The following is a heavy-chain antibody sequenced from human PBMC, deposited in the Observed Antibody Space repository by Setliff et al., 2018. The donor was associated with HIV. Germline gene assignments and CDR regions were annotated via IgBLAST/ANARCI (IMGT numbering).Heavy chain of an antibody. V-gene: IGHV7-4-1*02. CDR2: SNTYTGNP. CDR1: GYTFTSYG. CDR3: ARDGYYYDSSGHLAYYFYY. Sequence: AASVKVSCKASGYTFTSYGMNWVRQAPGQGLEWMGWSNTYTGNPTYAQDFTGRFVFSLDTSVSKAYLQISNLKADDIAVYYCARDGYYYDSSGHLAYYFYYWGQGTLVTVSS. J-gene: IGHJ4*02. D-gene: IGHD3-22*01.